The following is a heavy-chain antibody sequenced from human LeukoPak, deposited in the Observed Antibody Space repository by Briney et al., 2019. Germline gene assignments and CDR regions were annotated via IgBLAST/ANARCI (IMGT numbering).Heavy chain of an antibody. D-gene: IGHD5-12*01. CDR3: ARAVRGYSGYDYGY. J-gene: IGHJ4*02. CDR1: GFTFSSYS. V-gene: IGHV3-21*01. Sequence: GGSLRLSCAASGFTFSSYSMNWVRQAPGKGLEWVSSISSGSSYIYYADSVKGRFTISRDNAKNSLYLQMNSLRAEDTAVYYCARAVRGYSGYDYGYWGQGTLVTVSS. CDR2: ISSGSSYI.